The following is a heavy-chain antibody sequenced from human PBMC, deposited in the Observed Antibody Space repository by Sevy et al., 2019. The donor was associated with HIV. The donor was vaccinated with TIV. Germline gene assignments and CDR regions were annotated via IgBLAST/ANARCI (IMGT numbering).Heavy chain of an antibody. V-gene: IGHV3-21*03. CDR3: ARDSNSGFEDLEY. D-gene: IGHD5-12*01. CDR1: GFTFDTYT. Sequence: GGSLRLSCAASGFTFDTYTMNWVRQAPGKGLEWLSSISSSSNYIWYGDSVKGRFTISRDNVKNSMYLQMNSLRPEYTAVYYCARDSNSGFEDLEYWGQGTLVTVSS. J-gene: IGHJ4*02. CDR2: ISSSSNYI.